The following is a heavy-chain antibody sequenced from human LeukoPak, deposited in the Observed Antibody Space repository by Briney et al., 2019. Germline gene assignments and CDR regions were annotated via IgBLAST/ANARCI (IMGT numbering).Heavy chain of an antibody. CDR2: ISGSSSTI. CDR1: GFTFSSYS. J-gene: IGHJ4*02. V-gene: IGHV3-48*02. D-gene: IGHD3-10*01. CDR3: PRDLSFRPGVAFDY. Sequence: GGSLGLSCAASGFTFSSYSMNWVRQAPGKGLEWVSYISGSSSTIYYADSVKGRFTISRDNAKNSLYLQMNSLRDEDTAVYYCPRDLSFRPGVAFDYWGQGTLVTVSS.